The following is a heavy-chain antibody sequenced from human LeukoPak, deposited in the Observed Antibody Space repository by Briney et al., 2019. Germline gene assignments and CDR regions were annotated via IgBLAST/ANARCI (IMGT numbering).Heavy chain of an antibody. Sequence: SETLSLTCTVSGGSISSYYWSWIRQPPGEGLEWIGYIYYSGSTNYDPSLKSRVTISVDTSKNQFSLKLSSVTAADTAVYYCARAGWVLRYFDWPYWYFDLWGRGTLVTVSS. CDR3: ARAGWVLRYFDWPYWYFDL. CDR1: GGSISSYY. CDR2: IYYSGST. D-gene: IGHD3-9*01. V-gene: IGHV4-59*01. J-gene: IGHJ2*01.